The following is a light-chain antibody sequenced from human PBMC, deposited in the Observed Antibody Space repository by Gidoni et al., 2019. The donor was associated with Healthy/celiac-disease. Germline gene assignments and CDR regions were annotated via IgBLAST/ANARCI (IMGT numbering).Light chain of an antibody. CDR2: DAS. CDR1: QSVSSY. J-gene: IGKJ4*01. CDR3: QQRSNWPLT. Sequence: DIVLTQSPATLSLSPGDRATLSCRASQSVSSYLAWYQQKPGQAPRLLIYDASNRATGIPDRFSGSGSGTDFTLTISSLEPEDVAVYYCQQRSNWPLTFGGGTKVEIK. V-gene: IGKV3-11*01.